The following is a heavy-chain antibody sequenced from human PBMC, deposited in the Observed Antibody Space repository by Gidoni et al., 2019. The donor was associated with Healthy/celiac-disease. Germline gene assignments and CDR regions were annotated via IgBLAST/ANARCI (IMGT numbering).Heavy chain of an antibody. V-gene: IGHV3-30-3*01. J-gene: IGHJ4*02. Sequence: QVQLVESGGGVVQPGRSLRLSCAASGFTFSSYAMHWVRQAPGKGLEWVAVISYDGSNKYYADSVKGRFTISRDNSKNTLYLQMNSLRAEDTAVYYCARDLPTAMATSFFYYWGQGTLVTVSS. CDR1: GFTFSSYA. CDR3: ARDLPTAMATSFFYY. D-gene: IGHD5-18*01. CDR2: ISYDGSNK.